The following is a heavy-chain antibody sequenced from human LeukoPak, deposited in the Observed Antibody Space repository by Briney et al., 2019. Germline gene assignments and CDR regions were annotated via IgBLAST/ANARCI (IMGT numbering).Heavy chain of an antibody. CDR3: AREGPDCTNGVCLYYMDV. Sequence: PGGSLRLSRAASGFTFSSYAMSWVRQAPGKGLEWIGEINHSGSTNYNPSLKSRVTISVDTSKNQFSLKLSSVTAADTAVYYCAREGPDCTNGVCLYYMDVWGKGTTVTVSS. CDR2: INHSGST. D-gene: IGHD2-8*01. J-gene: IGHJ6*03. CDR1: GFTFSSYA. V-gene: IGHV4-34*01.